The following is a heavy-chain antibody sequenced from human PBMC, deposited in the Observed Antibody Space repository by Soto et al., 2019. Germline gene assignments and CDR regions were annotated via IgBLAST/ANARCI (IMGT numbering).Heavy chain of an antibody. D-gene: IGHD6-19*01. CDR3: ARDVPDGRSGWYDWFDP. Sequence: SGTPFPPLPFPCGSISSFYWGWVPAAPGRVLEWIGYIYYSGSTNYNPSLKSRVTISVDTSKNQFSLKLSSVTAADTAVYYCARDVPDGRSGWYDWFDPWGQGTLVTVSS. J-gene: IGHJ5*02. CDR2: IYYSGST. V-gene: IGHV4-59*01. CDR1: CGSISSFY.